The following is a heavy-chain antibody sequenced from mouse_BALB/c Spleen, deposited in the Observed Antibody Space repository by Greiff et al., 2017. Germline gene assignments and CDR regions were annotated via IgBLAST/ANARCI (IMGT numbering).Heavy chain of an antibody. J-gene: IGHJ2*01. CDR1: GYSFTGYF. V-gene: IGHV1-20*02. CDR2: INPYNGDT. D-gene: IGHD2-4*01. CDR3: ARYDYDGVDY. Sequence: EVQLQQSGPELVKPGASVKISCKASGYSFTGYFMNWVMQSHGKSLEWIGRINPYNGDTFYNQKFKGKATLTVDKSSSTAHMELRSLASEDSAVYYCARYDYDGVDYWGQGTTLTVSS.